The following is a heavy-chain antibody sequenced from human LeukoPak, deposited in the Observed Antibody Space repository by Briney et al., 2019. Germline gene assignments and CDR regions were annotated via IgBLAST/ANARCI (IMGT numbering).Heavy chain of an antibody. J-gene: IGHJ4*02. V-gene: IGHV3-9*01. Sequence: PGRSLRLSCAASGFTFDDYAMHWVRQAPGKGLEWVSGISWNSGSIGYADSVKGRFTISRDISRNTLYLQMVSLRAEDTAAYYCARGKDHDFWNPFDYWGQGTLVTVSS. CDR3: ARGKDHDFWNPFDY. D-gene: IGHD3-3*01. CDR2: ISWNSGSI. CDR1: GFTFDDYA.